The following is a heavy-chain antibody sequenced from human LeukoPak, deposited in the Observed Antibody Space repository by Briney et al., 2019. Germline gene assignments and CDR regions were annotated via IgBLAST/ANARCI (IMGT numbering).Heavy chain of an antibody. V-gene: IGHV3-7*01. Sequence: GGSLRLSCTASGFTISSYWMSWVRQAPGKGLEWVANINQDGSKKYYVDSVKGRFTISRDNVKNSVYLQMNSLRAEDTAVYSCAKKGRSSGTTYFDYWGQGTLVTVSS. D-gene: IGHD1-1*01. CDR3: AKKGRSSGTTYFDY. CDR1: GFTISSYW. J-gene: IGHJ4*02. CDR2: INQDGSKK.